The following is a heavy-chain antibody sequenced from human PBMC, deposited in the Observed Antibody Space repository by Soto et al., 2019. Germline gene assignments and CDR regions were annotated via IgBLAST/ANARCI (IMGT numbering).Heavy chain of an antibody. CDR3: ARAPYCSRTSCPTGYYYYGMDV. Sequence: SVKVSCKASGGTFSSYAISWVRQAPGQGLEWMGGIIPIFGTANYAQKFQGRVTITADESTSTAYMELSSLRSEDTAVYYCARAPYCSRTSCPTGYYYYGMDVWGQGPTVTVSS. CDR2: IIPIFGTA. D-gene: IGHD2-2*01. CDR1: GGTFSSYA. J-gene: IGHJ6*02. V-gene: IGHV1-69*13.